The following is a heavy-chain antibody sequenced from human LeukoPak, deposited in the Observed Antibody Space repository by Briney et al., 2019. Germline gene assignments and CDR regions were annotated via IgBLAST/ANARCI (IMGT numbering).Heavy chain of an antibody. CDR3: ASLGTYYYDSSGYYYYYGMDV. CDR2: INHSGSI. V-gene: IGHV4-34*01. J-gene: IGHJ6*02. Sequence: PSETLSLTCAVYGGSFSGYYWSWIRQPPGKGLEWIGEINHSGSINYNPSLKSRVTISVDTSKNQFSLKLSSVTAADTAVYYCASLGTYYYDSSGYYYYYGMDVWGQGTTVTVSS. D-gene: IGHD3-22*01. CDR1: GGSFSGYY.